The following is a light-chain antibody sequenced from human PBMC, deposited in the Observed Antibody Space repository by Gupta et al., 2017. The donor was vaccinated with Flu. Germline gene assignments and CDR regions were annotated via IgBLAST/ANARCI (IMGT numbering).Light chain of an antibody. Sequence: KSSQIVLYCRNNENYLLWYQQKSGQPPKLLIYRAATLAAGVPVRFSGSGSGTDFTLTISSLQAEDVAVYYCQQYSTTPYTFGHGTRVEIK. CDR3: QQYSTTPYT. V-gene: IGKV4-1*01. CDR2: RAA. CDR1: QIVLYCRNNENY. J-gene: IGKJ2*01.